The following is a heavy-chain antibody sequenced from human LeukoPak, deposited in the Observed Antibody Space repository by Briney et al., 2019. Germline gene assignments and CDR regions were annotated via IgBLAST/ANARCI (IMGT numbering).Heavy chain of an antibody. CDR2: INPNSGGT. CDR1: GYTFTGYY. J-gene: IGHJ5*02. V-gene: IGHV1-2*02. CDR3: ARGRYILTGYHRNWLDP. Sequence: ASVKVSCKASGYTFTGYYIHWVRQAPGQGLEWMGWINPNSGGTNYAQKFQGRVTMTRDTSISTAYMELSRLRSEDTAVYYCARGRYILTGYHRNWLDPWGQGTLVTVSS. D-gene: IGHD3-9*01.